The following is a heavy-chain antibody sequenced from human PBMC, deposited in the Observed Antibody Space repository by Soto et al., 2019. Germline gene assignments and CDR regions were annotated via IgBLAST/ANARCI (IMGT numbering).Heavy chain of an antibody. V-gene: IGHV3-30*18. CDR1: GFTFSSYG. CDR3: AKDQDCSSTSCYAHYYYGMDV. CDR2: ISYDGSNK. J-gene: IGHJ6*02. Sequence: GGSLRLSCAASGFTFSSYGMHWVRQAPGKGLEWVAVISYDGSNKYYADPVKGRFTISRDNSKNTLYLQMNSLRAEDTAVYYCAKDQDCSSTSCYAHYYYGMDVWGQGTTVTVSS. D-gene: IGHD2-2*01.